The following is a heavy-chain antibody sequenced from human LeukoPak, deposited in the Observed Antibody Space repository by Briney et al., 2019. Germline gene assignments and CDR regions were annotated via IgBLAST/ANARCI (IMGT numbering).Heavy chain of an antibody. V-gene: IGHV4-59*01. CDR2: IYYSGST. Sequence: SETLSLTCTASGGSISSYYWSWIRQPPGKGLEWIGYIYYSGSTNYNPSLKSRVTISVDTSKNQFSLKLSSVTAADTAVYYCARSEGSYFDYWGQGTLVTVSS. J-gene: IGHJ4*02. CDR3: ARSEGSYFDY. CDR1: GGSISSYY.